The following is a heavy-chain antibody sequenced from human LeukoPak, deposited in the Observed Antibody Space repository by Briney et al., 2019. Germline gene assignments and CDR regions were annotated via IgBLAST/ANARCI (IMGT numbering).Heavy chain of an antibody. D-gene: IGHD6-13*01. CDR1: GGSISSYY. Sequence: SETLSLICTVSGGSISSYYWSWIRQPPGKGPEWIGYIYYSGSTNYNPSLKSRVTISVDTSKNQFSLKLSSVTAADTAVYYCARHDGSSWYYFDYWGQGTLVTVSS. V-gene: IGHV4-59*08. CDR3: ARHDGSSWYYFDY. CDR2: IYYSGST. J-gene: IGHJ4*02.